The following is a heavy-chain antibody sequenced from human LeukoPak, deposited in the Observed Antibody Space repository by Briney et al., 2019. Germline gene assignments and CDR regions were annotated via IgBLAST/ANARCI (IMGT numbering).Heavy chain of an antibody. D-gene: IGHD3-22*01. CDR1: GFIFSSYN. V-gene: IGHV3-23*01. CDR3: AKAGDSSGYYLAPGFDY. J-gene: IGHJ4*02. Sequence: GGSLRLSCAASGFIFSSYNMNWVRQAPGKGLEWVSAISGSGGSTYYADSVKGRFTISRDNSKNTLYLQMNSLRAEDTAVYYCAKAGDSSGYYLAPGFDYWGQGTLVTVSS. CDR2: ISGSGGST.